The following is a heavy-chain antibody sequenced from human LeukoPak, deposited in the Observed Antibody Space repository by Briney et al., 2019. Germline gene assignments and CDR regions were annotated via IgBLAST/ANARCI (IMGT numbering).Heavy chain of an antibody. CDR3: AREEVRRAVAGYFDN. V-gene: IGHV1-18*01. D-gene: IGHD6-19*01. J-gene: IGHJ4*02. CDR1: GYTFTSYG. Sequence: GASVKVSCKASGYTFTSYGLSWVRQAPGQGLEWMGWISAYNGNTNYAQKLQGRVTMTTDTSTSTVYMELRSLRSDDTAVYYCAREEVRRAVAGYFDNWGQGTLVTVSS. CDR2: ISAYNGNT.